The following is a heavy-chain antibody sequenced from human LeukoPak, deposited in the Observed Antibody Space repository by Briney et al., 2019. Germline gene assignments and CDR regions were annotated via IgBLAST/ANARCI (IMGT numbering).Heavy chain of an antibody. V-gene: IGHV4-59*01. CDR1: GGSISSYY. D-gene: IGHD3-10*01. CDR3: ARIGEITMVRGVIHNPGYWFDP. Sequence: SETLSLTCTVSGGSISSYYWSWIRQPPGKGLEWIGYIYYSGSTNYNPSLKSRVTISVDTSKNQFSLKLSSVTAADTAVYYCARIGEITMVRGVIHNPGYWFDPWGQGTLVTVSS. CDR2: IYYSGST. J-gene: IGHJ5*02.